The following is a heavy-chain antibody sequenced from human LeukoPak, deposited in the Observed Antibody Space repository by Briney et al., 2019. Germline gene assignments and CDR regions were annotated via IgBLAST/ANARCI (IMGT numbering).Heavy chain of an antibody. V-gene: IGHV4-4*07. CDR2: ISTLGST. CDR3: ARVAQYLVGASSTAFFEY. J-gene: IGHJ4*02. CDR1: GGSINNYY. D-gene: IGHD1-26*01. Sequence: PSETLSLTCSVSGGSINNYYWTWIRQPAGKGLEWIGHISTLGSTNYNPSLKSRVSMSVDTSNYHFSLKLSFVTAAGTAIYCCARVAQYLVGASSTAFFEYWGQGTLVTVSS.